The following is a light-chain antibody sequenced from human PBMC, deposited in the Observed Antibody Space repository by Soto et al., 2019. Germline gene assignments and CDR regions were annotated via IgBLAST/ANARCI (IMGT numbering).Light chain of an antibody. CDR1: QSINSY. J-gene: IGKJ1*01. Sequence: EIVLTQSPATLSLSPGERATLSCRASQSINSYLAWYQQKSGQAPRLLIYDASNRAAGIPARFSGSGSGTDFTLTISSLEPEDFAVYYCQQRSHWWTFGQGTKVEIK. CDR2: DAS. CDR3: QQRSHWWT. V-gene: IGKV3-11*01.